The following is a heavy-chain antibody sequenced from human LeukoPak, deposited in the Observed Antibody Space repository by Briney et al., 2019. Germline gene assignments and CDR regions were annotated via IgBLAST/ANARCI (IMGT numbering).Heavy chain of an antibody. Sequence: SETLSLTCTVSEGSIDSSTYYWGWIRQPPGKGLEWSATIYYSGSTYYNPSLKSRVTISIDTSENQFSLKLSSVTAADTALYYCARRTTVTPNWFDPWGQGTLVTVSS. CDR1: EGSIDSSTYY. D-gene: IGHD4-17*01. J-gene: IGHJ5*02. V-gene: IGHV4-39*01. CDR3: ARRTTVTPNWFDP. CDR2: IYYSGST.